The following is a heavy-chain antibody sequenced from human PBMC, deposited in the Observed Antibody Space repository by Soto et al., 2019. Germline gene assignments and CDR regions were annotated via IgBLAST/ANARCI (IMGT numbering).Heavy chain of an antibody. CDR3: ARDAPGVAPY. V-gene: IGHV4-31*03. CDR2: ITYRGST. D-gene: IGHD2-15*01. CDR1: GGSINSGDSY. Sequence: QGQLQESGPGLVRPSQTLSLICTVSGGSINSGDSYWNWIRQHPEKGLEWIGYITYRGSTFYNPSLKIRIIISVDTSKNHSSLKLSSVTAADTAVYYCARDAPGVAPYWGQGTLVTVAS. J-gene: IGHJ4*02.